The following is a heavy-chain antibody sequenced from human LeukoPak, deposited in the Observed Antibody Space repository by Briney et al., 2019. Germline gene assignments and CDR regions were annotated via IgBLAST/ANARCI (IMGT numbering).Heavy chain of an antibody. CDR1: GRSISNYY. J-gene: IGHJ4*02. CDR3: ARVSGWNVWAFEG. V-gene: IGHV4-59*01. D-gene: IGHD3-16*01. Sequence: ASETLSLTCTVSGRSISNYYWNWVRQPPGKGLEWIGFIYYSGNTNYNPSLKSRVTISVDTSKYQFSLRLSSVTAADTAVYYCARVSGWNVWAFEGGGQGTPVTVSS. CDR2: IYYSGNT.